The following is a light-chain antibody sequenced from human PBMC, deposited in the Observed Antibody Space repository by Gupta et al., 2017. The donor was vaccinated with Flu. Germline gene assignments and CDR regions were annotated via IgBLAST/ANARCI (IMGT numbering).Light chain of an antibody. V-gene: IGLV2-14*03. CDR2: EVS. CDR1: RSDIGRYKY. CDR3: SSYTTSSTWV. J-gene: IGLJ3*02. Sequence: QSALTQPASVSGSPGQSITISCTGTRSDIGRYKYIAWYQQHPGKAPKLMIYEVSNRPSGVSNRFSGSKSGNTASLTIAGLQAEDEADYYCSSYTTSSTWVFGGGTKLTVL.